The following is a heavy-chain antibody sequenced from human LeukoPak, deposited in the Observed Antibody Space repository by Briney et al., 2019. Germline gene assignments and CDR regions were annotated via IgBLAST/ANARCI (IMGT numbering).Heavy chain of an antibody. Sequence: GSLRLSCTASGFNFNNAWMSWVRQAPGKGLEWVSSISSSSSYIYYADSVKGRFTISRDNAKNSLYLQMNSLRAEDTAVYYCARGGYSLFDYWGQGTLVTVSS. CDR1: GFNFNNAW. V-gene: IGHV3-21*01. CDR2: ISSSSSYI. J-gene: IGHJ4*02. D-gene: IGHD5-18*01. CDR3: ARGGYSLFDY.